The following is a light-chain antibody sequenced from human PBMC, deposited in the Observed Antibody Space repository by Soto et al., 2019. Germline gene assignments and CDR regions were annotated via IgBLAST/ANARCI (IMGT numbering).Light chain of an antibody. CDR2: WAS. Sequence: DIVMTQSPDSLAVSLGERATINCKSSQSVLYSSNNKNYLAWYQQKPGQPPKLLLYWASTRESGVPGRFSGRGSGTDFTLPISSLQAEDVAVYYCQQCYTTPWTFGQGTKVEIK. V-gene: IGKV4-1*01. CDR1: QSVLYSSNNKNY. J-gene: IGKJ1*01. CDR3: QQCYTTPWT.